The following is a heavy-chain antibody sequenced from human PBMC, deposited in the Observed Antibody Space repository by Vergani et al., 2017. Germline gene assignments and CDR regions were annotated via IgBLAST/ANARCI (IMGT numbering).Heavy chain of an antibody. Sequence: QVQVVQSGAEVKKSGASVKVSCKTSGYTFSNYYMHWVRQAPGQGLEWMGWISAYNGNTNYAQKLQGRVTMTTDTSTSTAYMELRSLRSDDTAVYYCARDLEYCGGDCSLWGQGTLVTVSS. D-gene: IGHD2-21*02. V-gene: IGHV1-18*01. J-gene: IGHJ4*02. CDR2: ISAYNGNT. CDR1: GYTFSNYY. CDR3: ARDLEYCGGDCSL.